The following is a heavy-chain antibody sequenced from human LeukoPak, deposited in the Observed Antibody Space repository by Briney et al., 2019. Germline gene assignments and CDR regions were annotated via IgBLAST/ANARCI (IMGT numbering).Heavy chain of an antibody. Sequence: GGSLRLSCAASGFTVNTNYMSWVRQAPGKGLEWVSVISGSGDTTYYADSVKGRFTISRDNSKNTLYLQMNSLRAEDTAVYFCARSRDGYKRFDSWGQGTLVTVSS. CDR2: ISGSGDTT. V-gene: IGHV3-53*01. CDR1: GFTVNTNY. D-gene: IGHD5-24*01. CDR3: ARSRDGYKRFDS. J-gene: IGHJ4*02.